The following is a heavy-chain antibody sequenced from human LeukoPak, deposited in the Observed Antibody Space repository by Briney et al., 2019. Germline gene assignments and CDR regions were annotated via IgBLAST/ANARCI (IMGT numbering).Heavy chain of an antibody. V-gene: IGHV1-69*13. J-gene: IGHJ6*03. CDR2: IIPIFGTA. CDR3: ARVSSRRLLLEWLPPDYYYYYMDV. Sequence: SVKVSCKASGGTFSSYGISWVRQAPGQGLEWMGGIIPIFGTANYAQKFQGRVTITADESTSTAYMELSSLRSEDTAVYYCARVSSRRLLLEWLPPDYYYYYMDVWGKGTTVTVSS. D-gene: IGHD3-3*01. CDR1: GGTFSSYG.